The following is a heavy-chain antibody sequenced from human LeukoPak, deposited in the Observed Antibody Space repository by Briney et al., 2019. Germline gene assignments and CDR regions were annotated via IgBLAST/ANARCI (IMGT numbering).Heavy chain of an antibody. CDR3: AKDPDHLGY. Sequence: PGGSLRLSCAASGFSFSGYGMHWVRQAPGKGLEWVAFIRYDGSTKNYADSVKGRFTISRDNSKNILYLQMSSLRAEDTALYYCAKDPDHLGYWGQGTLVTVSS. CDR2: IRYDGSTK. CDR1: GFSFSGYG. D-gene: IGHD1-14*01. V-gene: IGHV3-30*02. J-gene: IGHJ4*02.